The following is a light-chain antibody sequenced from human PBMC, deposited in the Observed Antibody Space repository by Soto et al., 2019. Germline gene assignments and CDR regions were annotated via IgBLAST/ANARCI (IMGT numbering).Light chain of an antibody. J-gene: IGLJ2*01. CDR1: SSDVGSYNL. CDR3: CSYAGGSTVV. CDR2: EGS. V-gene: IGLV2-23*01. Sequence: QSVLTQPASVSGSPGQSITISCTGTSSDVGSYNLVSWYQQHPDKAPKLMFYEGSKRPSGVSNRFSGSKSGNTASLTISGLQAEDEADYYCCSYAGGSTVVFGGGTKLTVL.